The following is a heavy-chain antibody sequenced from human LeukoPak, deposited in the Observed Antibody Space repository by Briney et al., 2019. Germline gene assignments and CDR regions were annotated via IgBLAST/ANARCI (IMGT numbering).Heavy chain of an antibody. D-gene: IGHD4-11*01. CDR2: IYTSVST. J-gene: IGHJ5*02. V-gene: IGHV4-4*07. Sequence: PSETLSLTCTVSGGSVSSYYWSWIRQSAGKGLEWIGRIYTSVSTNYNPSLKGRATISVDKSKNQFSLKLCSVTAADTAVYYCARDIWATAALNYFDPWGQGTLVTVSS. CDR1: GGSVSSYY. CDR3: ARDIWATAALNYFDP.